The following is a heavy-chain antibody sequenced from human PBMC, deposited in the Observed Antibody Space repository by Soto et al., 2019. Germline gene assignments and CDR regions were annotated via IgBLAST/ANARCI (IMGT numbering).Heavy chain of an antibody. D-gene: IGHD2-15*01. CDR3: ARDVGGTSYAGVAGGMDV. CDR1: GGSISSGGYY. CDR2: IYYSGST. Sequence: SETLSLTCTVSGGSISSGGYYWSWIRQHPGEGLEWIGYIYYSGSTYYNPSLKSRVTISVDTSKNQFSLKLSSVTAADTAVYYCARDVGGTSYAGVAGGMDVWGQGTTVTVSS. V-gene: IGHV4-31*03. J-gene: IGHJ6*02.